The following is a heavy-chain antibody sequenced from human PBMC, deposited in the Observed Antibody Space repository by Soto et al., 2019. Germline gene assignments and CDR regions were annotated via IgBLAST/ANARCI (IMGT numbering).Heavy chain of an antibody. CDR2: IYHSGIT. D-gene: IGHD6-19*01. CDR3: ARGWDANS. CDR1: GASISSGNHY. V-gene: IGHV4-61*01. J-gene: IGHJ4*02. Sequence: QVQMQESGPGLVKPSETLSLTCTVSGASISSGNHYWSWVRQPPGKGLEWIGYIYHSGITNYNPSLKSRVTISADTSRNQFSLKVNSVTAADTAVYYRARGWDANSWGQGTLVTVSS.